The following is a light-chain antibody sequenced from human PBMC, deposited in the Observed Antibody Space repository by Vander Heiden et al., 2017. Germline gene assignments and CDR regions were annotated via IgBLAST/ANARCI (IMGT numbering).Light chain of an antibody. CDR1: RCLSSGF. CDR2: GAY. V-gene: IGKV3-20*01. CDR3: QQYDSSPRT. J-gene: IGKJ1*01. Sequence: VPTHPPGTLPLSPGERPTLPCTASRCLSSGFLAWYQQKPGQPPRLLIYGAYSRPTGTPARFSGSGSGTDFTLTISRLQPEDFAVYYCQQYDSSPRTFGQGTKVEIK.